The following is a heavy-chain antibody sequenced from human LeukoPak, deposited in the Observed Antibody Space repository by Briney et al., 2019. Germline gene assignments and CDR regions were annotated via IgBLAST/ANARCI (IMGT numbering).Heavy chain of an antibody. CDR1: GRSISSGGHS. V-gene: IGHV4-31*03. CDR2: IYYSGST. D-gene: IGHD6-13*01. Sequence: TSQTLSLTCTVSGRSISSGGHSWSWIRQHPGKGLEWIGYIYYSGSTYYNPSLKSRVTMSVDTSKNQFSLNLSSVTPADTAVYYCARALAPSGLDYWGQGTLVTVSS. J-gene: IGHJ4*02. CDR3: ARALAPSGLDY.